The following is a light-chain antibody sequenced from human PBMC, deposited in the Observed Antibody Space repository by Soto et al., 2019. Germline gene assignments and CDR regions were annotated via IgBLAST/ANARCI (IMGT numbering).Light chain of an antibody. CDR2: KAS. J-gene: IGKJ2*01. CDR3: QQYKRYPYT. CDR1: QSMSSW. Sequence: DIQMTQSPSTLSASVGDRVSITCRASQSMSSWLAWYHQKPGKAPKLLIYKASSLERGVPSRFSGSGSGTEFTLTISSLQPDDFATYYCQQYKRYPYTFGQGTKLEMK. V-gene: IGKV1-5*03.